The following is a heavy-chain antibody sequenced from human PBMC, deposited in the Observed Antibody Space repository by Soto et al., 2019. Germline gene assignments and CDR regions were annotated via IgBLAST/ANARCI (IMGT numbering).Heavy chain of an antibody. CDR1: GFTFSSYA. Sequence: GGSLRLSCAASGFTFSSYAMSWVRQAPGKGLEWVSAISGSGGSTYYAGSVKGRFTISRDNSKNTLYLQMNSLRAEDTAVYYCAKAGDYYYYYMDVWGKGTTVTVSS. V-gene: IGHV3-23*01. CDR3: AKAGDYYYYYMDV. J-gene: IGHJ6*03. D-gene: IGHD7-27*01. CDR2: ISGSGGST.